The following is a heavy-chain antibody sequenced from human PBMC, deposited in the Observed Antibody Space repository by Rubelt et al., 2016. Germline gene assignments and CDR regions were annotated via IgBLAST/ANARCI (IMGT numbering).Heavy chain of an antibody. Sequence: QVQLVESGGGVVQPGGSLRLSCAASGFTFSSSGMHLVRQAPGKGLEWVAFIRYDGSNKYDEDSVTGRFTISRDTSKNTLYLQMNRLRAEDTAVYYCAKGGNVVVTARLYYFDYWGQGTLVTVSS. CDR3: AKGGNVVVTARLYYFDY. J-gene: IGHJ4*02. CDR1: GFTFSSSG. V-gene: IGHV3-30*02. CDR2: IRYDGSNK. D-gene: IGHD2-21*02.